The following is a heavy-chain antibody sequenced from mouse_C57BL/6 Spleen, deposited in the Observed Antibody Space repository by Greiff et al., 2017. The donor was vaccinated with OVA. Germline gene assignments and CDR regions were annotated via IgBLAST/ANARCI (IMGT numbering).Heavy chain of an antibody. CDR2: IWSGGST. CDR3: ARNGGLTTGYFDY. CDR1: GFSLTSYG. V-gene: IGHV2-2*01. J-gene: IGHJ2*01. Sequence: VQRVESGPGLVQPSQSLSITCTVSGFSLTSYGVHWVRQSPGKGLEWLGVIWSGGSTDYNAAFISRLSISKDNSKSQVFFKMNSLQADDTAIYYCARNGGLTTGYFDYWGQGTTLTVSS. D-gene: IGHD1-1*01.